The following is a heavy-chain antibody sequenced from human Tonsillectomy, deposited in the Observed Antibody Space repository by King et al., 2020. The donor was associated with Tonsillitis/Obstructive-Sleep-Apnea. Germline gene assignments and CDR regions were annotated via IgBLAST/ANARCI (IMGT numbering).Heavy chain of an antibody. CDR3: VRGTAV. V-gene: IGHV4-61*01. Sequence: QLQESGPGLVKPSETLSLTCTVSGGSVSSGSYYWSWLRQPPGKGLEWIRFVSYSGTTSYNPSLVSRVTISVDTSKNQFSLRLSSVTAADTAMYYCVRGTAVWGQGTMVTVSS. J-gene: IGHJ3*01. D-gene: IGHD4-11*01. CDR2: VSYSGTT. CDR1: GGSVSSGSYY.